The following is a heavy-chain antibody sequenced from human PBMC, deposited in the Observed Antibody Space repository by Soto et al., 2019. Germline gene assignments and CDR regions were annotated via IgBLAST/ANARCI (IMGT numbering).Heavy chain of an antibody. CDR2: ISAYNGNT. CDR3: ARVRWGWYTENDPYYLYY. D-gene: IGHD6-19*01. Sequence: GASVKVSCKASGYTFTSYGISWVRQAPGQGLEKMGWISAYNGNTNYAQKLQGRVTMTTDTSTSTAYMELRSLRSDDTAVYYCARVRWGWYTENDPYYLYYCGQGTLVTVSS. CDR1: GYTFTSYG. V-gene: IGHV1-18*01. J-gene: IGHJ4*02.